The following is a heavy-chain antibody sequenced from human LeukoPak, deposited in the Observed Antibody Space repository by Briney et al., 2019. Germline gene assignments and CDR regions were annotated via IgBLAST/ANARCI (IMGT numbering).Heavy chain of an antibody. V-gene: IGHV4-59*01. CDR1: GGSISSYY. D-gene: IGHD2-2*01. CDR3: ARVGCSSTSCYDYYYGMVV. CDR2: IYYSGST. Sequence: PSETLSLTCTVSGGSISSYYWSWIRQPPGKGLECIGYIYYSGSTNYNPSLKSRVTISVDTSKNQFSLKLSSVTAADTAVYYCARVGCSSTSCYDYYYGMVVWGQGTTVTVSS. J-gene: IGHJ6*02.